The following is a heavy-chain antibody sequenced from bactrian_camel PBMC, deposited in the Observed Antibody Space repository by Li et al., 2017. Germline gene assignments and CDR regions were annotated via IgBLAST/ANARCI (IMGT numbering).Heavy chain of an antibody. D-gene: IGHD2*01. J-gene: IGHJ6*01. CDR3: AASLGRTYCSRAYYFLTPPPGVRF. Sequence: HVQLVESGEASVQAGGSLNLSCAASGFDYTKSCMGWFRQAPGKEREGVATIDRAGKTNYADSVKGRFTISQDNAKNILYLQMTALKPEDTAMYYCAASLGRTYCSRAYYFLTPPPGVRFPGPGDPGHRL. CDR1: GFDYTKSC. V-gene: IGHV3S53*01. CDR2: IDRAGKT.